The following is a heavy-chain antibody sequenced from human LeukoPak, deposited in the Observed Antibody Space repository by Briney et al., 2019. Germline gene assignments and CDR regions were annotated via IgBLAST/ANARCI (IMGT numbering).Heavy chain of an antibody. CDR2: INTNTGNP. V-gene: IGHV7-4-1*02. Sequence: ASVKVSCKASGYTFTSYAMNWVRQAPGQGLEWMGWINTNTGNPTYAQGFTGRFVFSLDTSVSTAYLQISSLKAEDTAVYYCARGQDQYYDFWSGYYQTYYYYYGMDVWGQGTTVTVSS. J-gene: IGHJ6*02. CDR3: ARGQDQYYDFWSGYYQTYYYYYGMDV. D-gene: IGHD3-3*01. CDR1: GYTFTSYA.